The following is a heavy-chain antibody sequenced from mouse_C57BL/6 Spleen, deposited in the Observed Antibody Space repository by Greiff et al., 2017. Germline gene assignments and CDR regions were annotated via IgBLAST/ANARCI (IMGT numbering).Heavy chain of an antibody. J-gene: IGHJ4*01. V-gene: IGHV5-6*01. D-gene: IGHD1-1*01. CDR3: ARGHYYGSSPYAMDY. Sequence: EVKLMESGGDLVKPGGSLKLSCAASGFTFSSYGMSWVRQTPDKRLEWVATISSGGSYTYYPDSVKGRFTISRDNAKNTLYLQMSSLKSEDTAMYYCARGHYYGSSPYAMDYWGQGTSVTVSS. CDR1: GFTFSSYG. CDR2: ISSGGSYT.